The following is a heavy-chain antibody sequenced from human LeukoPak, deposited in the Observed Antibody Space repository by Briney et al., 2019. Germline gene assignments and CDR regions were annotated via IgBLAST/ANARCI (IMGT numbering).Heavy chain of an antibody. V-gene: IGHV3-NL1*01. J-gene: IGHJ4*02. D-gene: IGHD5-12*01. CDR2: IYSGGST. CDR1: GFTFGSYG. Sequence: GGSLRLSCAASGFTFGSYGMHWVRQAPGKGLEWVSIIYSGGSTFYADSVKGRFTISRDNSKNTLYLQMNSLRAEDTAVYYCASPGGGYSGYDSDYWGQGTLVTVSS. CDR3: ASPGGGYSGYDSDY.